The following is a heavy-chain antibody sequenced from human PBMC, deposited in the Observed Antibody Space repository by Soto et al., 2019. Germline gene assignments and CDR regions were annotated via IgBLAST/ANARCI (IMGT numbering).Heavy chain of an antibody. J-gene: IGHJ3*02. V-gene: IGHV3-11*01. CDR3: GINSGYYYSDAFDI. D-gene: IGHD3-22*01. CDR1: AVTLSDYF. CDR2: IRRGGTTV. Sequence: XGCLRLSCDASAVTLSDYFMTWIRQSPGKGLEWVSFIRRGGTTVVHADSVKGRFTISWDNAKKSLFLEMSSLRAEDTAVYYCGINSGYYYSDAFDIWGQGTLVTVSS.